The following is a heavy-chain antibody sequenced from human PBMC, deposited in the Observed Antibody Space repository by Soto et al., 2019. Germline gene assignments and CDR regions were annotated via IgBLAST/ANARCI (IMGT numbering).Heavy chain of an antibody. Sequence: ASVKVSCKASGYTFTSYAMHWVRQAPGQRLEWMGWINAGNGNTKYSQKFQGRVTITRDTSASTAYMELSSLRSEDTAVYYCASRVHDYGDYNWFDPWGQGTLVNVSS. CDR3: ASRVHDYGDYNWFDP. D-gene: IGHD4-17*01. J-gene: IGHJ5*02. CDR1: GYTFTSYA. V-gene: IGHV1-3*01. CDR2: INAGNGNT.